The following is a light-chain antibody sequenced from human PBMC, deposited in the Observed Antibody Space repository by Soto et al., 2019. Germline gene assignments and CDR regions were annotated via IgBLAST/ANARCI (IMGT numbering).Light chain of an antibody. J-gene: IGKJ2*01. Sequence: EIVLTQSPGTLSLSPGERATLSCRASQNINTRYSAWYQQKRGQPPSLLIFATSTRASGIPDRFSGSGSGRDFTLTIRGLEPEDSAVYFCQQYDDSARYIFGQGTSLDIK. CDR1: QNINTRY. CDR3: QQYDDSARYI. CDR2: ATS. V-gene: IGKV3-20*01.